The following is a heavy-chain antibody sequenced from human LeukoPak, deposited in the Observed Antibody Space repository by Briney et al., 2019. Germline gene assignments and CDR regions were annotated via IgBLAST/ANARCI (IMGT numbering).Heavy chain of an antibody. CDR2: ISSGSSYI. CDR3: AKATAMVPDY. Sequence: GGSLRLSCAASGFTFSRYSMNWARQAPGKGLEWVSSISSGSSYIYYADSVKGRFTISRDNAKNSLYLQMNSLSAEDTAVYYCAKATAMVPDYWGQGTLVTVSS. J-gene: IGHJ4*02. D-gene: IGHD5-18*01. V-gene: IGHV3-21*01. CDR1: GFTFSRYS.